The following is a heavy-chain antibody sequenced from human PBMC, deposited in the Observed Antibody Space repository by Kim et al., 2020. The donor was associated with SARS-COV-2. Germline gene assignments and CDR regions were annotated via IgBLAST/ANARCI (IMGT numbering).Heavy chain of an antibody. V-gene: IGHV3-48*02. CDR1: GFTFSIYT. CDR3: ARGAGGAATSPPY. D-gene: IGHD1-26*01. CDR2: ISSGSGTI. J-gene: IGHJ4*02. Sequence: GGSLRLSCAASGFTFSIYTMNWVRQAPGKGLEWVSFISSGSGTIYYADSVKGRFTISRDNVKNSLYLEMNSLRDEDTAVYYCARGAGGAATSPPYWGQGTLVTVSS.